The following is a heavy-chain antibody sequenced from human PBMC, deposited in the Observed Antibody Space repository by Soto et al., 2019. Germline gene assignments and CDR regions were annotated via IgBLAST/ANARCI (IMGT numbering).Heavy chain of an antibody. CDR2: INAGNGNT. Sequence: GASVNVSCKASGYTFTSYAMHWVRQAPGQRLEWMGWINAGNGNTKYSQKFQGRVTITRDTSASTAYMELSSLRSEDTAVYYCARTSGSYYGGPDYWGQGTLVTVSS. CDR1: GYTFTSYA. J-gene: IGHJ4*02. CDR3: ARTSGSYYGGPDY. D-gene: IGHD1-26*01. V-gene: IGHV1-3*01.